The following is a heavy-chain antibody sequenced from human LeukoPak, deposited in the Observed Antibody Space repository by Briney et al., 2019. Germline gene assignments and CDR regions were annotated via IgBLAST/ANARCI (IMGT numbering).Heavy chain of an antibody. V-gene: IGHV3-21*04. D-gene: IGHD3-22*01. Sequence: GGSLRLSCAASGFTFSSYSMNWVRQAPGKGLEWVSSISSSSSYIYYADSVKGRFTISRDNSKNTLYLQMNSLRAEDTAVYYCAKALFPNYYDSSGYPLDYWGQGTLVTVSS. CDR1: GFTFSSYS. J-gene: IGHJ4*02. CDR3: AKALFPNYYDSSGYPLDY. CDR2: ISSSSSYI.